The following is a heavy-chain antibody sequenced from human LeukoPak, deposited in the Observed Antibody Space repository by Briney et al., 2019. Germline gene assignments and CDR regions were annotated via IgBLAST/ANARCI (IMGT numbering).Heavy chain of an antibody. CDR3: ARLNLWFGELSPYYYYYYMDV. J-gene: IGHJ6*03. Sequence: GESLKISCKGSGYSFTSYWIGWLRQIPGKGLEWMGIIYPGESDTRYSPSFQGQVTISADKSISTAYLQWSSLKASDTAMYYCARLNLWFGELSPYYYYYYMDVWGKGTTVTISS. V-gene: IGHV5-51*01. CDR1: GYSFTSYW. CDR2: IYPGESDT. D-gene: IGHD3-10*01.